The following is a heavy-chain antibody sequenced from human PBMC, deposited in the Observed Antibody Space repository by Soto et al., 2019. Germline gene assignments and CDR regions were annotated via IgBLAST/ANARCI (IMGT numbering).Heavy chain of an antibody. CDR3: ARGPSGDKVDS. CDR2: IYNGGSP. V-gene: IGHV4-30-4*01. Sequence: QVQLQESGPGLVKPSQTLSLTCTVSGGSISTVNYWWSWIRQSPDMGLEWIGHIYNGGSPYNNPSLESLVTMSVYTSKNQLSRTLSSVSAADTAVYYCARGPSGDKVDSWGQGTLVTVSS. J-gene: IGHJ4*02. D-gene: IGHD7-27*01. CDR1: GGSISTVNYW.